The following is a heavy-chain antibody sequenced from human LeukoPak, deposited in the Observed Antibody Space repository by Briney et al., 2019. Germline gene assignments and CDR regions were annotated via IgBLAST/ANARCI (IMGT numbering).Heavy chain of an antibody. D-gene: IGHD3-22*01. CDR3: ARQYYYDSSGYYYKYFQH. J-gene: IGHJ1*01. V-gene: IGHV4-39*01. CDR2: IYYSGST. CDR1: GGSFSSSSYY. Sequence: PSETLSLTCAVYGGSFSSSSYYWGWIRQPPGKGLEWIGSIYYSGSTYYNPSLKSRVTISVDTSKNQFSLKLSSVTAADTAVYYCARQYYYDSSGYYYKYFQHWGQGTLVTVSS.